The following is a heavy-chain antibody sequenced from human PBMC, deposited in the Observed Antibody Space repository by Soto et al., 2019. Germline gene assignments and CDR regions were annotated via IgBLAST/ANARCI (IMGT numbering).Heavy chain of an antibody. CDR2: ISGSGGST. D-gene: IGHD3-3*01. Sequence: EVQLLESGGGLVQPGGSLRLSCAASGFTFSSYAMSWVRQAPGKWLEWVSAISGSGGSTYYADSVKGRFTISRDNSKNTLYLQMNSLRAEDTAVYYCAIELRFLEWLSAPYYYYGMDVWGQGTTVTVSS. V-gene: IGHV3-23*01. CDR1: GFTFSSYA. CDR3: AIELRFLEWLSAPYYYYGMDV. J-gene: IGHJ6*02.